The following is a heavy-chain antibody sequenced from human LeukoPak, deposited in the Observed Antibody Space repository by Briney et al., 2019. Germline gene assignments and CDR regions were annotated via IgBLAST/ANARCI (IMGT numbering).Heavy chain of an antibody. D-gene: IGHD5-24*01. V-gene: IGHV4-4*02. J-gene: IGHJ4*02. CDR1: GGSISRSNW. CDR3: ARGGRRDGYNYDY. CDR2: IYHSGST. Sequence: SGTLSLTCAVSGGSISRSNWWSWVRQPPGKGLEWIGEIYHSGSTNYNPSLKSRVTISVDTSKNQFSLKLSSVTAADTAVYYCARGGRRDGYNYDYWGQGTLVTVSS.